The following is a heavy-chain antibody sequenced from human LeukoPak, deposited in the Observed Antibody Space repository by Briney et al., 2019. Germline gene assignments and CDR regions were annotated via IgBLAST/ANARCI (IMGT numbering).Heavy chain of an antibody. CDR2: ISYSGTT. J-gene: IGHJ6*03. V-gene: IGHV4-39*07. Sequence: PSETLSLTCTVSGGSISSRPYYWGWVRQPPGKGLEWIGTISYSGTTYYSPSLKSRVTISLDTSKNQFSLKLSSVTAADTAIYYCARDLSSSSTVYYYYYMDVWGKGTTVTVSS. D-gene: IGHD6-6*01. CDR3: ARDLSSSSTVYYYYYMDV. CDR1: GGSISSRPYY.